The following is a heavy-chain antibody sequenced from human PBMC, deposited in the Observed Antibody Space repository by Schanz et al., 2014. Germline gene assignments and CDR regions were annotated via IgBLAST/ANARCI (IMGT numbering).Heavy chain of an antibody. J-gene: IGHJ4*02. Sequence: EVQLVESGGGLVQPGGSLRLSCGSSGFTFSPYWMHWVRQAPGRGLEWVSYIGNGGVTIYYADSVKGRFTISRDNAKNSLYLQMNSLRAEDTAVYHCVSSGSYASYAFWGQGTLVTVSS. V-gene: IGHV3-48*01. D-gene: IGHD3-10*01. CDR2: IGNGGVTI. CDR1: GFTFSPYW. CDR3: VSSGSYASYAF.